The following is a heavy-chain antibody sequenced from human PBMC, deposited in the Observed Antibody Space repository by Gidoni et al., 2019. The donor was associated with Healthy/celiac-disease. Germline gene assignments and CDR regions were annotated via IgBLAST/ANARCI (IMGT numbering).Heavy chain of an antibody. CDR1: GGSISSSSYY. D-gene: IGHD6-6*01. V-gene: IGHV4-39*01. CDR2: IYYSGST. Sequence: QLQLQESGPGLVKPSETLSLTCTVSGGSISSSSYYWGWIRQPPGKGLAWIGSIYYSGSTYYNPSLKSRVTISVDTSKNQFSLKLSSVTAADTAVYYCARHKGPYSSSFPFDYWGQGTLVTVSS. CDR3: ARHKGPYSSSFPFDY. J-gene: IGHJ4*02.